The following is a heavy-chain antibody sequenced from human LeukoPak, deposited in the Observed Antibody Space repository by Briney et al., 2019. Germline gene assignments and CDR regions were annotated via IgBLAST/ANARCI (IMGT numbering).Heavy chain of an antibody. J-gene: IGHJ5*02. Sequence: GESLKISCKGSGYSFTNYWIGWVRQMPGKGLKWMGIIFPGDSDARYSPSFQGQVTISADKSISTAYLQWSSLKASDTAMYYCARQGTMVRGVSESNWFDPWGQGTLVTVSS. CDR1: GYSFTNYW. D-gene: IGHD3-10*01. CDR2: IFPGDSDA. V-gene: IGHV5-51*01. CDR3: ARQGTMVRGVSESNWFDP.